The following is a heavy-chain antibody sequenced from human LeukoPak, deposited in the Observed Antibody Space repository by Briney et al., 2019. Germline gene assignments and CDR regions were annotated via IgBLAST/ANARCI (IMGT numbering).Heavy chain of an antibody. V-gene: IGHV3-9*01. Sequence: GGSLRLSCAASGFTFDDYAMHWVRQAPGKGLEWVSGISWNSSSIGYADSVKGRFTISRDNAKNSLYLQMNSLRAEDTALYYCAKDKVPDYYYGSGSYSFPLFDYWGQGTLVTVSS. CDR1: GFTFDDYA. CDR2: ISWNSSSI. CDR3: AKDKVPDYYYGSGSYSFPLFDY. J-gene: IGHJ4*02. D-gene: IGHD3-10*01.